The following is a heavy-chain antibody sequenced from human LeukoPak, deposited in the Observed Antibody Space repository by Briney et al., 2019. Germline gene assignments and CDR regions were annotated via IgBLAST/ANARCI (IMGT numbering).Heavy chain of an antibody. V-gene: IGHV3-30-3*01. CDR1: GFTVSSNF. J-gene: IGHJ4*02. D-gene: IGHD5-24*01. CDR2: ISYDGSNK. CDR3: ARGRGSATLPHFDY. Sequence: GGSLRLSCAASGFTVSSNFMSWVRQAPGKGLEWVAVISYDGSNKYYADSVKGRFTISRDNSKNTLYLQMNSLRAEDTAVYYCARGRGSATLPHFDYWGQGTLVTVSS.